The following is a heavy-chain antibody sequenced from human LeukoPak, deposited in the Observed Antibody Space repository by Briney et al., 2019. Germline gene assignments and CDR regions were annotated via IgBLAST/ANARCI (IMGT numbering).Heavy chain of an antibody. D-gene: IGHD5/OR15-5a*01. V-gene: IGHV3-48*02. Sequence: GGSLRLSCAASGFTFSSYAMNWVRQAPGKGLEWVSFISSSSTIIYYADSVKGRFTIPRDNAKNSLYLQMDSLRDEDTAVYYCAGGSTKNYWGQGTLVTVSS. J-gene: IGHJ4*02. CDR2: ISSSSTII. CDR1: GFTFSSYA. CDR3: AGGSTKNY.